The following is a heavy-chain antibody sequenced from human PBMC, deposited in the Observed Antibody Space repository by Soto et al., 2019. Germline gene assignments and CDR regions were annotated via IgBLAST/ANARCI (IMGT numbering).Heavy chain of an antibody. Sequence: PSQTLSLTCAISGDSVSSNSAAWNWIRQSPSRGLEWLGRTYYRSKWYSDYAASVQSRLTINPDTSRNQFSLQLNSVTPEDTAVYYCARDLGGRSCSRLPGNWFDPWGQGTLVTVS. V-gene: IGHV6-1*01. D-gene: IGHD6-13*01. J-gene: IGHJ5*02. CDR1: GDSVSSNSAA. CDR2: TYYRSKWYS. CDR3: ARDLGGRSCSRLPGNWFDP.